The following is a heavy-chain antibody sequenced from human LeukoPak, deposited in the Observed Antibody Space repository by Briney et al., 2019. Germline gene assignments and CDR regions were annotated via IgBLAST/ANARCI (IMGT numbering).Heavy chain of an antibody. J-gene: IGHJ4*01. CDR1: GGSFSGYY. CDR3: ARFSSHYYYVWGSYRYDY. Sequence: EPSETLSLTCAVYGGSFSGYYWSWIRQPPGKGLEWIGEINHSGSTNYNPSLKSRVTISVDTSKNQFSLKLSSVTAADTAVYFCARFSSHYYYVWGSYRYDYWGQGALVTVSS. V-gene: IGHV4-34*01. D-gene: IGHD3-16*02. CDR2: INHSGST.